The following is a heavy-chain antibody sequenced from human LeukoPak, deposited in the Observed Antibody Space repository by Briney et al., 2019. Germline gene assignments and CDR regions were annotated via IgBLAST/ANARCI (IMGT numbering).Heavy chain of an antibody. D-gene: IGHD3-3*01. Sequence: GGSLRLSCAASGFTFSSYWMHWVRQAPGKGLVWVSRINSDGSSTSYADSVKGRFTISRDNAKNTLYLQMNSLRAEDTAVYYCARDRITIFGVVYYYYGMDVWGQGTTVTVSS. CDR1: GFTFSSYW. CDR2: INSDGSST. J-gene: IGHJ6*02. V-gene: IGHV3-74*01. CDR3: ARDRITIFGVVYYYYGMDV.